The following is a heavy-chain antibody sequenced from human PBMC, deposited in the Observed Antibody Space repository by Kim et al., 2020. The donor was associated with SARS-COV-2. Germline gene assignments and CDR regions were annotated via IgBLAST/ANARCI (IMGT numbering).Heavy chain of an antibody. CDR3: ARSGYTGSDYSGYYYYAMDV. CDR1: GGTFSSYS. D-gene: IGHD3-10*01. CDR2: IIPIFDMA. V-gene: IGHV1-69*13. Sequence: SVKVSCKASGGTFSSYSITWVRQAPGQGLEWMGGIIPIFDMANYAQNFQGRVTITADDSTSTAYMELRSLRSEDTAVYYCARSGYTGSDYSGYYYYAMDVWGQGTTVTVSS. J-gene: IGHJ6*02.